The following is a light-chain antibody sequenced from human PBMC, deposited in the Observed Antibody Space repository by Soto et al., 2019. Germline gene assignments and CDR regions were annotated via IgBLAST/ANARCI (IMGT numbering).Light chain of an antibody. CDR3: CSYAGSYSWV. CDR2: DVS. CDR1: SSDVGAYNY. Sequence: QSALTQPRSVSGSLGQSVTISCTGTSSDVGAYNYVSWYQHHPGKAPKVMIYDVSERPSGVPDRFSGSKSDNKASLTISGLQAEDEADYYCCSYAGSYSWVFGGGTKLTVL. J-gene: IGLJ3*02. V-gene: IGLV2-11*01.